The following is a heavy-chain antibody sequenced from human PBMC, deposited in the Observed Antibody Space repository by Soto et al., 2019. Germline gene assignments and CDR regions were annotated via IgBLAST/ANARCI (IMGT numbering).Heavy chain of an antibody. CDR2: VSGSAGST. CDR1: GFTFSSYA. Sequence: EVQLLESGGGLVQPGGSLRLSCAASGFTFSSYAMSWVRQAPGKGLEWVSVVSGSAGSTYYADSVKGRFTISRDNSKNTLYLQMNSLRAEDTAVYYCAKDASSRITSFDSWRRGTVVTVSS. V-gene: IGHV3-23*01. D-gene: IGHD3-3*01. J-gene: IGHJ2*01. CDR3: AKDASSRITSFDS.